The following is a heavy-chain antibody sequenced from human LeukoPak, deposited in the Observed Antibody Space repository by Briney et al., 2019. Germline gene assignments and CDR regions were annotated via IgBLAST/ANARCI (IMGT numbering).Heavy chain of an antibody. CDR2: MNPNSGNT. V-gene: IGHV1-8*02. D-gene: IGHD5-24*01. J-gene: IGHJ5*02. CDR3: AREEMATMNWFDP. CDR1: GGTFSSYA. Sequence: ASVKVSCKASGGTFSSYAINWARQATGQGLEWMGWMNPNSGNTGYAQKFQGRVTMTRNTSISTAYMELSSLRSEDTAVYYCAREEMATMNWFDPWGQGTLVTVSS.